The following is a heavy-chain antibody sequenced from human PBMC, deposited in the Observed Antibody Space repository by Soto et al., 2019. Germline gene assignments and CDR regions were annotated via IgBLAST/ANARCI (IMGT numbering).Heavy chain of an antibody. CDR1: GFTFSSYA. Sequence: SVGGVVPPGRSLRLSCAASGFTFSSYAMHWVRQAPGKGLEWVAVISYDGSNKYYADSVKGRFTISRDNSKNTLYLQMNSLRAEDTAVYYCARVPSSSGRAHFDYWGQGTLVTVSS. D-gene: IGHD2-15*01. J-gene: IGHJ4*02. V-gene: IGHV3-30-3*01. CDR2: ISYDGSNK. CDR3: ARVPSSSGRAHFDY.